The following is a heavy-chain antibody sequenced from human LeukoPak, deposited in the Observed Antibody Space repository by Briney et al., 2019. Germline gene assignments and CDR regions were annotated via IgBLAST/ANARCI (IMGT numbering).Heavy chain of an antibody. Sequence: SETLSLTCTVSGGSISGDHWNWIRQPPGKGLEWIGNIYYSGNTNYNPSLKSRVTISVDTSRNQFSLKLSSVTAADTAVYYCARRNDFDIWGQGTMVTVSS. V-gene: IGHV4-59*08. CDR1: GGSISGDH. J-gene: IGHJ3*02. CDR2: IYYSGNT. CDR3: ARRNDFDI.